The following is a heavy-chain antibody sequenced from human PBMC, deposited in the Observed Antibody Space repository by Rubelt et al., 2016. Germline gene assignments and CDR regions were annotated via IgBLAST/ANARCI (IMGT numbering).Heavy chain of an antibody. CDR3: GRDMNV. J-gene: IGHJ6*02. V-gene: IGHV3-7*04. Sequence: EVQLVESGGGLVQPGGSLRLSCVASGFTFSTYWMSWVRQAPGKGLEWLANIKQDGGEKNYVDSVKGRFTISRDNAKNSLYLQMSSLRAEDTAVDYCGRDMNVWGQGTTVTVSS. CDR2: IKQDGGEK. CDR1: GFTFSTYW.